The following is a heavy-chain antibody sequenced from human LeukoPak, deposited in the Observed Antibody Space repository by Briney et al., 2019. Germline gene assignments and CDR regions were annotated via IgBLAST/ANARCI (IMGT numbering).Heavy chain of an antibody. D-gene: IGHD4-17*01. CDR2: IYPGDSDT. CDR3: ARTEGPVTSSGAFDY. CDR1: GYSFTSYW. Sequence: GESLKISCKGSGYSFTSYWIGWVRQMPGKGLEWMGIIYPGDSDTRYSPSFQGQATISADKSISTAYLQWSSLKASDTAMYYCARTEGPVTSSGAFDYWGQGTLVTVSS. V-gene: IGHV5-51*01. J-gene: IGHJ4*02.